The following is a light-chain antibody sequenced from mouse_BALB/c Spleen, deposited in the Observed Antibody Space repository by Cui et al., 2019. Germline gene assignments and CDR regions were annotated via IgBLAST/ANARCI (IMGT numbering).Light chain of an antibody. Sequence: QIVLTQSPAIMSASLGERVTMTCTASPSVSSSYLHWYQQKPGSSPKLWIYSTSNLASGVPARFSGSGSGTSYSLTISSMEAEDAATYYCHQYHRSPLTFGAGTKLELK. CDR2: STS. V-gene: IGKV4-74*01. CDR1: PSVSSSY. J-gene: IGKJ5*01. CDR3: HQYHRSPLT.